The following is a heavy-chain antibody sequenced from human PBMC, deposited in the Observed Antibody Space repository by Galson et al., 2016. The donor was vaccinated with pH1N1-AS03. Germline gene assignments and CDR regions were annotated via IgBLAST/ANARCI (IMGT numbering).Heavy chain of an antibody. J-gene: IGHJ6*02. V-gene: IGHV3-21*01. CDR1: GFTFSGYT. Sequence: SLRLSCAASGFTFSGYTMSWVRQAPGKGLEWVSFISSSTSYIYYGDSVKGRFTISRDNVKNSLYLQMTSLRAEDTAVYYCSRGDYCSSTSCFWPPLYGMDVWGQGTTVTVSS. D-gene: IGHD2-2*01. CDR2: ISSSTSYI. CDR3: SRGDYCSSTSCFWPPLYGMDV.